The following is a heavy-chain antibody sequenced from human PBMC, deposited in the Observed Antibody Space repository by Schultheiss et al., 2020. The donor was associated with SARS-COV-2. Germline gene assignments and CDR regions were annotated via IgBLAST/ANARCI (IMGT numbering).Heavy chain of an antibody. CDR2: IKSKTDGGTT. Sequence: GESLKISCAPSGFSFSSYGIHWVRQAPGKGLEWVGRIKSKTDGGTTDYAAPVKGRFTISRDDSKNTLYLQMNSLKTEDTAVYYCTTDAGDPRDYWGQGTLVTVSS. J-gene: IGHJ4*02. CDR1: GFSFSSYG. V-gene: IGHV3-15*01. D-gene: IGHD4-17*01. CDR3: TTDAGDPRDY.